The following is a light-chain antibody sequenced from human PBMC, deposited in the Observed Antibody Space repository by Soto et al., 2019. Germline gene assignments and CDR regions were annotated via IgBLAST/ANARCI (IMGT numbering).Light chain of an antibody. J-gene: IGKJ1*01. V-gene: IGKV1-6*01. CDR1: QGMRNE. Sequence: AIQMTQSPSSLSASVGDRVTITCRASQGMRNELSWFQQRPGNAPNLLISAASRLQSGVPSRFSGRGSGTDFTLTISSLQPEDFATYYFLQDYDYPRTFGQGTKVEIK. CDR2: AAS. CDR3: LQDYDYPRT.